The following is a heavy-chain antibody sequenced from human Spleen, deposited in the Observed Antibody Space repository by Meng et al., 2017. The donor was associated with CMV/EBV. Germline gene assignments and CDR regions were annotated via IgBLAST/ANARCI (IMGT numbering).Heavy chain of an antibody. CDR2: IKSKTDGGTT. Sequence: GGSLRLSCAASGFTFSNAWMSWVRQAPGKGLEWVGRIKSKTDGGTTDYAAPVQGRFTISRDDSKNMLHLQMNSLKTEDTAVDFCSTDNYYDSSGYYYALDVWGQGTTVTVSS. J-gene: IGHJ6*02. D-gene: IGHD3-22*01. V-gene: IGHV3-15*01. CDR3: STDNYYDSSGYYYALDV. CDR1: GFTFSNAW.